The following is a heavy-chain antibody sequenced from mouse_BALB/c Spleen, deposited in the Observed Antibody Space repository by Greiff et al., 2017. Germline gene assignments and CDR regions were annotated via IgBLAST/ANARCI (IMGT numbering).Heavy chain of an antibody. V-gene: IGHV1-87*01. CDR2: IYPGDGDT. CDR3: ARGGFTTVVAPSAY. J-gene: IGHJ3*01. D-gene: IGHD1-1*01. CDR1: GYTFTSYW. Sequence: VKLQESGAELARPGASVKLSCKASGYTFTSYWMQWVKQRPGQGLEWIGAIYPGDGDTRYTQKFKGKATLTADKSSSTAYMQLSSLASEDSAVYFCARGGFTTVVAPSAYWGQGTLVTVSA.